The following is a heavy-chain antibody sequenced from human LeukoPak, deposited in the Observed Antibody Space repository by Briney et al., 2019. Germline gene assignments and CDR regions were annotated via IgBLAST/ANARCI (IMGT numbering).Heavy chain of an antibody. Sequence: PGGSLRLSRAVSGFTFSSYAMSWVRQAPGKGLEWVSAIRSDGSITNYADSVKGRFTISRDNSKNTLDLQMNSLRADDTAVYHCAKRSCSGGSCNFDYWGQGTLVTVSS. CDR2: IRSDGSIT. CDR1: GFTFSSYA. CDR3: AKRSCSGGSCNFDY. V-gene: IGHV3-23*01. J-gene: IGHJ4*02. D-gene: IGHD2-15*01.